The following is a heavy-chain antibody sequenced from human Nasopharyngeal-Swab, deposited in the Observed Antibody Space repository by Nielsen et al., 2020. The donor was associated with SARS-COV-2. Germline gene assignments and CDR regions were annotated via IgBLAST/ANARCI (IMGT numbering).Heavy chain of an antibody. Sequence: GEALKISWAASGFTFSTYDMSWVRQAPGKGLEWVSGISGSGESTHYADSVKGRFTISRDNSKNTLYLQMNSLTVDDTAVYYCARSYNPGGFGWLLSNDWGQGTLVTVSS. CDR1: GFTFSTYD. CDR3: ARSYNPGGFGWLLSND. D-gene: IGHD3-9*01. V-gene: IGHV3-23*01. CDR2: ISGSGEST. J-gene: IGHJ4*02.